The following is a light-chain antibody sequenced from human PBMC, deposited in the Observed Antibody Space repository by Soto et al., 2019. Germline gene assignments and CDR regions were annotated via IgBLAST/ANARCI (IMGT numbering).Light chain of an antibody. CDR1: QSVSSSY. CDR2: GAS. J-gene: IGKJ5*01. V-gene: IGKV3-20*01. Sequence: EIVLTQSPGTLSFSPGERATLSCRASQSVSSSYLAWYQQKPGQAPRLLIYGASSRATGIPDRFSGSGSGTDFTLTISRLEPEDFAVYYCQQYGSSTLTFGQGTRLEIK. CDR3: QQYGSSTLT.